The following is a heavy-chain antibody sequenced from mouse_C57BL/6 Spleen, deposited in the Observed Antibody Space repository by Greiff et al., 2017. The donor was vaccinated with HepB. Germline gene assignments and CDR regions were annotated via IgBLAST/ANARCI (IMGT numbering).Heavy chain of an antibody. CDR3: ARERDGYDDGYAMDY. Sequence: QVQLQQPGAELVKPGASVKLSCKASGYTFTSYWMHWVKQRPGQGLEWIGMIHPNSGSTNYNEKFKSKATLTVDKSSITAYMQLSSLTSEDSAVYYCARERDGYDDGYAMDYWGQGTSVTVSS. CDR1: GYTFTSYW. J-gene: IGHJ4*01. V-gene: IGHV1-64*01. CDR2: IHPNSGST. D-gene: IGHD2-2*01.